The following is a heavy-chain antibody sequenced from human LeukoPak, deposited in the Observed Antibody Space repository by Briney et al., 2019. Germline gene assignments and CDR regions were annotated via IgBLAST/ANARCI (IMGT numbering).Heavy chain of an antibody. J-gene: IGHJ4*02. Sequence: PGGSLRLSCAASGFTFSSYGMHWVRQAPGKGLEWVAVISYDGSNKYYADSVKGRFTISRDNSKNTLYLQMNSLRAEDTAVYYCAKDSVPYYYGSGSYPDYWGQGTLVTVSS. D-gene: IGHD3-10*01. V-gene: IGHV3-30*18. CDR3: AKDSVPYYYGSGSYPDY. CDR1: GFTFSSYG. CDR2: ISYDGSNK.